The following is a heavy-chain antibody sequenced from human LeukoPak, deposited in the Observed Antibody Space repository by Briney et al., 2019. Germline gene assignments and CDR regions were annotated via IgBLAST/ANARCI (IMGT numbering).Heavy chain of an antibody. CDR1: GFTFSSYG. CDR2: ISGSGGST. Sequence: GGSLRLSCAASGFTFSSYGMSWARQAPGKGLEWVSAISGSGGSTYYADSVKGRFTISRDNSKNTLYLQMNSLRAEDTAVYYCAKDRVDTAMVTAFDIWGQGTMVTVSS. V-gene: IGHV3-23*01. CDR3: AKDRVDTAMVTAFDI. D-gene: IGHD5-18*01. J-gene: IGHJ3*02.